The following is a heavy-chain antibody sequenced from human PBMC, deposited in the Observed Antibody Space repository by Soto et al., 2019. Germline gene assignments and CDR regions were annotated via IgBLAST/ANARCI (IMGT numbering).Heavy chain of an antibody. CDR3: AKDQGITIFGVVNRGLGY. CDR2: IWYDGSNK. CDR1: GFTFSSYG. J-gene: IGHJ4*02. V-gene: IGHV3-30*02. Sequence: PGGSLRLSCAASGFTFSSYGMHWVRQAPGKGLEWVAVIWYDGSNKYYADSVKGRFTISRDNSKNTLYLQMNSLRAEDTAAYYCAKDQGITIFGVVNRGLGYWGQGTLVTVSS. D-gene: IGHD3-3*01.